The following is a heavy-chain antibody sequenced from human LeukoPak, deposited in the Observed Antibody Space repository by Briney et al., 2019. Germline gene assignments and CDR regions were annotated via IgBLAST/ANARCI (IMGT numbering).Heavy chain of an antibody. J-gene: IGHJ4*02. CDR2: MNPNSGNT. CDR1: GYTFTGYY. CDR3: ARGRGDILTGYEIAS. Sequence: ASVKVTCKASGYTFTGYYMHWVRQAPGQGLEWMGWMNPNSGNTGYAQKFQGRVTMTRNTSISTAYMELSSLRSEDTAVYYCARGRGDILTGYEIASWGQGTLVTVSS. V-gene: IGHV1-8*02. D-gene: IGHD3-9*01.